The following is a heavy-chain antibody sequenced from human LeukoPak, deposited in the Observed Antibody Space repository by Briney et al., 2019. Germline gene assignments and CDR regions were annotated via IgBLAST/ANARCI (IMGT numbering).Heavy chain of an antibody. D-gene: IGHD3-10*01. CDR2: INHDGSST. Sequence: GGSLRLSCATSGFTFSTFWMHWVRQAPGKGLVWVSRINHDGSSTNYADSVKGRFTISRDNAKNSLFLQMNSLRAEDMGLYYCAKPRGSGSYSEPLDYWGQETLVTVSS. CDR1: GFTFSTFW. J-gene: IGHJ4*02. CDR3: AKPRGSGSYSEPLDY. V-gene: IGHV3-74*01.